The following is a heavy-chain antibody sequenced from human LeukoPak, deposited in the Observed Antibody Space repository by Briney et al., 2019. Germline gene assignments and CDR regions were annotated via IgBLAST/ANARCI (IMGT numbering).Heavy chain of an antibody. D-gene: IGHD6-13*01. V-gene: IGHV3-23*01. J-gene: IGHJ4*02. CDR2: ISGSGGNT. CDR3: ANVSWANYFDY. CDR1: GFSFSSYA. Sequence: GGSLRLSCAASGFSFSSYAMSWVRQAPGKGLEWVSAISGSGGNTYYADSVRGRFTISRDNSKNTLYLQMNSLRAEDTAIYYCANVSWANYFDYWGQGTLVTASS.